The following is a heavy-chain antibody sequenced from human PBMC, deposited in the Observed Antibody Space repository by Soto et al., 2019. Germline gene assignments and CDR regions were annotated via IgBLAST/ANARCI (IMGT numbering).Heavy chain of an antibody. V-gene: IGHV3-9*01. CDR3: AKGSWAVVPAAYDAFDI. CDR1: GFTFDDYA. CDR2: ISWNSGSI. J-gene: IGHJ3*02. D-gene: IGHD2-2*01. Sequence: EVQLVESGGGLVQPGRSLRLSCAASGFTFDDYAMQWVRQAPGKGLEWVSGISWNSGSIVYADSVKGRFTISRDNAKNSLYLQMNSLRAEDTALYYCAKGSWAVVPAAYDAFDIWGQGTMVTVSS.